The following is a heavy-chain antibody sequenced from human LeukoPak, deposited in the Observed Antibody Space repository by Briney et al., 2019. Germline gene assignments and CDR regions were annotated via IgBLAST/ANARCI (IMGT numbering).Heavy chain of an antibody. CDR3: ARRGFSGHGSIYAMDV. CDR2: IYYRGTT. Sequence: SETLSLTCTVSGGSLSSSSYSWAWIRQSPGKGLEWIGTIYYRGTTYNNPSLKTRVTISINTSKNQFSLNLSSVTAADTAVFHCARRGFSGHGSIYAMDVWGQGTTVTVSS. J-gene: IGHJ6*02. D-gene: IGHD5-12*01. CDR1: GGSLSSSSYS. V-gene: IGHV4-39*01.